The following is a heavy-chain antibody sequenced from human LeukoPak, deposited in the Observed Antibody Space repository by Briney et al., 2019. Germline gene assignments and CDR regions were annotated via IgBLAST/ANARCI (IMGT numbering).Heavy chain of an antibody. V-gene: IGHV3-23*01. D-gene: IGHD6-19*01. J-gene: IGHJ5*02. CDR2: IDGGGRNT. Sequence: GGSLRLSCEASGFTFSSYAMSWVRQAPGKGLEWVSTIDGGGRNTYYADSVKGRFTISRDNSKNTLYLQMNSLRAEDTAVYFCAKVEWLGGVGNWFDPWGQGTLVTVSS. CDR1: GFTFSSYA. CDR3: AKVEWLGGVGNWFDP.